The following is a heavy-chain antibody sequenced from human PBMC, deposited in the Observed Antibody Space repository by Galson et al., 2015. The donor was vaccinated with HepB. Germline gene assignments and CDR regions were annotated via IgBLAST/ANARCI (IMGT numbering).Heavy chain of an antibody. D-gene: IGHD6-19*01. CDR2: ISSSNTYT. V-gene: IGHV3-21*01. J-gene: IGHJ5*02. CDR1: GFIFSSYN. Sequence: LRLSCAASGFIFSSYNMNWVRQAPGKGLEWVSSISSSNTYTFYADSVKGRFTISRDNAKNSLFLQMNSLRVEDTAVYYCARDWGIAVSGTWWFDPWGQGTLVTVSS. CDR3: ARDWGIAVSGTWWFDP.